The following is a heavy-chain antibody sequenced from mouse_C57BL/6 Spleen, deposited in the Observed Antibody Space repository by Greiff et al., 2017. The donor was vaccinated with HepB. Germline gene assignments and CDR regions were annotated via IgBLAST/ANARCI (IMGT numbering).Heavy chain of an antibody. CDR3: IYYDYDDYAMDY. CDR1: GYAFSSSW. Sequence: QVTLKVSGPELVKPGASVKISCKASGYAFSSSWMNWVKQRPGKGLEWIGRIYPGDGDTNYNGKFKGKATLTADKSSSTAYMQLSSLTSEDSAVYFCIYYDYDDYAMDYWGQGTSVTVSS. J-gene: IGHJ4*01. D-gene: IGHD2-4*01. V-gene: IGHV1-82*01. CDR2: IYPGDGDT.